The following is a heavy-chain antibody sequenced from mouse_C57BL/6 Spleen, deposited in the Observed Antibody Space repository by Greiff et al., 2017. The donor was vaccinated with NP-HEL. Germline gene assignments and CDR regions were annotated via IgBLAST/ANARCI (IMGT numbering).Heavy chain of an antibody. J-gene: IGHJ3*01. CDR3: ARATTGFAD. CDR1: GYTFTSSG. CDR2: IYPRSGNT. D-gene: IGHD1-1*01. V-gene: IGHV1-81*01. Sequence: VKLQESGAELVRPGASVKLSCKASGYTFTSSGISWVKQRTGQGLEWIGEIYPRSGNTYYNAKFKGKATLTADKSSSTAYMELRSLTSEDSAVYFCARATTGFADWGQGTLVTVSA.